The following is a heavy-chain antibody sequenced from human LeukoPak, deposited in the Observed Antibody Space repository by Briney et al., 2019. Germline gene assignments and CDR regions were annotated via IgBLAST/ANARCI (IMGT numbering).Heavy chain of an antibody. V-gene: IGHV4-59*12. CDR3: AKSNGYGLIDI. CDR1: GGSISSYY. D-gene: IGHD3-22*01. CDR2: IFYSGST. J-gene: IGHJ3*02. Sequence: SSETLSLTCTVSGGSISSYYWGWVRQPPGKALEWIGNIFYSGSTYYSPSLKSRVTISLDTSRNQFSLKLNSVTAADTAVYYCAKSNGYGLIDIWGQGTMVTVSS.